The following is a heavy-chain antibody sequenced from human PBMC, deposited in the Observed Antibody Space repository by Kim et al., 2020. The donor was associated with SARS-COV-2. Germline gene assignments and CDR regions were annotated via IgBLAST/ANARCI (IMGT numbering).Heavy chain of an antibody. Sequence: SETLSLTCTVSGGSISSSSYYWGWIRQPPGKGLEWIGSIYYSGSTYYNPSLKSRVTISVDTSKNQFSLKLSSVTAADTAVYYCARRNIAAAGTGPTNNWFDPWGQGTLVTVSS. CDR2: IYYSGST. V-gene: IGHV4-39*01. CDR3: ARRNIAAAGTGPTNNWFDP. D-gene: IGHD6-13*01. CDR1: GGSISSSSYY. J-gene: IGHJ5*02.